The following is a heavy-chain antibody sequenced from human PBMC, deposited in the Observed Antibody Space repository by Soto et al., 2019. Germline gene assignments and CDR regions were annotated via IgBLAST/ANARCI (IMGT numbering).Heavy chain of an antibody. CDR1: GGSISSGDYY. D-gene: IGHD4-17*01. CDR2: IYYSGST. CDR3: ARDNPRDYGDYTVFDY. Sequence: SETLSLTCTVSGGSISSGDYYWSWIRQPPGKGLEWIGYIYYSGSTYYNPSLKSRVTISVDTSKNQFSLKLSSVTAADTAVYYCARDNPRDYGDYTVFDYWGQGTLVTVSS. V-gene: IGHV4-30-4*01. J-gene: IGHJ4*02.